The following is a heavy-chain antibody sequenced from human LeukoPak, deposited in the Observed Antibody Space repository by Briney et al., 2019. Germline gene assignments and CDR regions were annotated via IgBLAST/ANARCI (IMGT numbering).Heavy chain of an antibody. D-gene: IGHD6-19*01. V-gene: IGHV3-33*01. J-gene: IGHJ1*01. CDR3: ARGPIAVAGTPSIYQH. CDR2: IWSDGSIK. CDR1: GFTFNNYG. Sequence: GGSLRLSCAASGFTFNNYGMHWGHQAQGKGLEWVAVIWSDGSIKYYADSVKGRITISRDNSRNTLCLQMNSLRAEDTAVYYCARGPIAVAGTPSIYQHWGQGTLVTVSS.